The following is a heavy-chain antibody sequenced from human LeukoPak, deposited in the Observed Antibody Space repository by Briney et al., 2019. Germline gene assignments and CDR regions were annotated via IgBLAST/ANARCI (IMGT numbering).Heavy chain of an antibody. V-gene: IGHV4-38-2*02. J-gene: IGHJ6*03. Sequence: SETLSLTCTVSGYSISSGYYWGWIRQPPGKGLEWIGEIYHSGSTNYNPSLKSRVTISVDKSKTQFSLKLRSVTAADTAVYYCARETSQKGAHYMDVWGKGTTVTISS. CDR2: IYHSGST. D-gene: IGHD3-16*01. CDR1: GYSISSGYY. CDR3: ARETSQKGAHYMDV.